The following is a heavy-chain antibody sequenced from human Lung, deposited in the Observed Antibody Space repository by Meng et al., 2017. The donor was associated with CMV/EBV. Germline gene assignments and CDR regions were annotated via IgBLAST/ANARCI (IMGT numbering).Heavy chain of an antibody. CDR3: ARDHNLGLDY. V-gene: IGHV3-30-3*01. Sequence: GGSXRLSCAVSGFTLSSYAMHWVRQAPGKGLEWVAVISYDGSNKYYADPVKGRFTISRDNSKNTLYLQMNSLIAEYTAVYYCARDHNLGLDYWGQGALVTVSS. CDR1: GFTLSSYA. D-gene: IGHD1-1*01. CDR2: ISYDGSNK. J-gene: IGHJ4*02.